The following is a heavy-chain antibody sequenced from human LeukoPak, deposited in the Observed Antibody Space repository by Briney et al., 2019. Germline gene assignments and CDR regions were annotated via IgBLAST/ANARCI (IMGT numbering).Heavy chain of an antibody. J-gene: IGHJ4*02. CDR3: ARSAGYCSGGSCYTWKYFDY. CDR2: ISSSSSYI. Sequence: SGGSLRLSCAASGFTFDDYGLNWVRQAPGKGLEWVSSISSSSSYIYYADSVKGRFTISRDNAKNSLYLQMNSLRAEDTAVYYCARSAGYCSGGSCYTWKYFDYWGQGTLVTVSS. CDR1: GFTFDDYG. V-gene: IGHV3-21*04. D-gene: IGHD2-15*01.